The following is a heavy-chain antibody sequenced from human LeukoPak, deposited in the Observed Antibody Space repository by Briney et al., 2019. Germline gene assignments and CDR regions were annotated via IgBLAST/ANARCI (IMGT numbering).Heavy chain of an antibody. V-gene: IGHV4-34*01. J-gene: IGHJ4*02. CDR1: GGSFSGYY. D-gene: IGHD3-22*01. CDR3: ARGTPPPTYYYDSSGYYYFDY. Sequence: SETLSLTCAVYGGSFSGYYWSWIRQPPGKGLEWIGEINHSGSTNYNPSLKSRVTISVDTSKNQFSLKLSSVTAADTAVYYCARGTPPPTYYYDSSGYYYFDYWGQGTLVTVS. CDR2: INHSGST.